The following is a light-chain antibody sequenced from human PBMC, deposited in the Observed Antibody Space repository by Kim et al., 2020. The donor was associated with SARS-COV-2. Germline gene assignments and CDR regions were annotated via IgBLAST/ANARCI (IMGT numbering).Light chain of an antibody. V-gene: IGKV1-9*01. CDR3: QQVNSFPLVT. CDR1: QDIGGY. Sequence: SVADRFTITSRARQDIGGYLAWYQQKPGSAPKLLIYAASTLQSGVPSRFSGRGSGTDFTLTISSLQPEDLATYFCQQVNSFPLVTFGQGTRLEIK. CDR2: AAS. J-gene: IGKJ5*01.